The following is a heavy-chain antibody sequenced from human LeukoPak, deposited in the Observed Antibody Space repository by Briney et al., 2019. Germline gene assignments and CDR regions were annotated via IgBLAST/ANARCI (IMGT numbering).Heavy chain of an antibody. V-gene: IGHV4-39*07. CDR3: ARVAWDLRAYDF. Sequence: PSETLSLTCTVSGASISSSNYYWGWVRQPPGKGLEWIGSMYYSGSSYSNPSLKSRVTISADTSKNQFSLKLNSVTAADTAVYYCARVAWDLRAYDFWGQGTLVTVSS. CDR1: GASISSSNYY. D-gene: IGHD1-26*01. J-gene: IGHJ4*02. CDR2: MYYSGSS.